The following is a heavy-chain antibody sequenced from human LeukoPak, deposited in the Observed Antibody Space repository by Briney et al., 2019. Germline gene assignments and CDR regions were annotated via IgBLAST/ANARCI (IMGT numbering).Heavy chain of an antibody. CDR2: IRYDGSNK. CDR3: AKLIRITGTTSEW. J-gene: IGHJ4*02. Sequence: GGSLRLSCAASGFAFSSYGMHWVRQAPGKGLEWVAFIRYDGSNKYYADSVKGRFTISRDNSKNTLYLQMNSLRAEDTAVYYCAKLIRITGTTSEWWSQGTLVTVSS. D-gene: IGHD1-7*01. V-gene: IGHV3-30*02. CDR1: GFAFSSYG.